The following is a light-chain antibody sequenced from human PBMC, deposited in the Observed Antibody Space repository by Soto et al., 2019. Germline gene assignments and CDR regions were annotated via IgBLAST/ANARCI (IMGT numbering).Light chain of an antibody. CDR1: SSDVGGYNY. CDR2: EVS. CDR3: CSYSGSDTLL. V-gene: IGLV2-14*01. J-gene: IGLJ3*02. Sequence: QSVLTQPASVSGSPGQSITISCTGTSSDVGGYNYVSWYQQQSGKAPKLMIHEVSNRPSGVSNRFSGSKSGNTASLTISGLQAEDEAEYFCCSYSGSDTLLFGGGTKVTVL.